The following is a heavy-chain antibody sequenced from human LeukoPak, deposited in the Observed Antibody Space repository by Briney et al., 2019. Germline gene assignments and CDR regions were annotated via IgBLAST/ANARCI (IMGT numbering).Heavy chain of an antibody. J-gene: IGHJ4*02. Sequence: SETLSLTCTVSGGSISSYYWSWIRQPPGKGLEWIGYIYYSGSTNYNPSLKSRVTISVDTSKNQFSLKLSSVTAADTAVYYCARIEDHGGNSVNYWGRGTLVTVSS. D-gene: IGHD4-23*01. V-gene: IGHV4-59*01. CDR2: IYYSGST. CDR3: ARIEDHGGNSVNY. CDR1: GGSISSYY.